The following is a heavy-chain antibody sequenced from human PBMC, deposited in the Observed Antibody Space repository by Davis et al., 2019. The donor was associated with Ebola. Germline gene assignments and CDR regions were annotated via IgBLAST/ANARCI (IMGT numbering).Heavy chain of an antibody. V-gene: IGHV3-15*01. CDR2: IKSKTDGGTT. CDR1: GFTFTNAW. J-gene: IGHJ6*03. D-gene: IGHD2-2*01. Sequence: GSLTLSCAVSGFTFTNAWMSWVRQAPGKGLEWVGRIKSKTDGGTTDYAAPVKGSFTISRDDSKNTLYLQMNSLKTEDSAVYYCTADVVPAATRGVYYYYYYMDVWGKGTSVTVSS. CDR3: TADVVPAATRGVYYYYYYMDV.